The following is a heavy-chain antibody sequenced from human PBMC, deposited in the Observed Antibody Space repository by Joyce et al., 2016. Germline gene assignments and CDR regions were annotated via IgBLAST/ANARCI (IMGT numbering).Heavy chain of an antibody. CDR3: AAFLAATGLAFDY. Sequence: EGQVVESGGGLVQPGGSLRLSCAASGFTFSAYWMTWVRQAPGKGLEWVASLKHDGTEQYYVDSVKGRFSSSRDNAKDSVYLQMSSLRAEDTALYFCAAFLAATGLAFDYWGQGTLVTVSA. CDR2: LKHDGTEQ. V-gene: IGHV3-7*01. D-gene: IGHD6-25*01. CDR1: GFTFSAYW. J-gene: IGHJ4*02.